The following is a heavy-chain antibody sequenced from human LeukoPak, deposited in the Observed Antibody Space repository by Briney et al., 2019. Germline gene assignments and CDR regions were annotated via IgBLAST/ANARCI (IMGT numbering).Heavy chain of an antibody. CDR2: ISGSGGST. CDR1: GFTFSSYA. V-gene: IGHV3-23*01. CDR3: AKVVAGTLRAPFDY. Sequence: TGGSLRLSCAASGFTFSSYAMSWVRQAPGKGLEWVSAISGSGGSTYYADSVKGRFTISRDNSKNTLYLQMNSLRAEDTAVYYCAKVVAGTLRAPFDYWGQGTLVTVSS. J-gene: IGHJ4*02. D-gene: IGHD2-15*01.